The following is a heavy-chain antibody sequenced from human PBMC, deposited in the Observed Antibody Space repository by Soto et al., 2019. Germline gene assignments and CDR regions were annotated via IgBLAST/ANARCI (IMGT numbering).Heavy chain of an antibody. CDR2: ISAYNGNT. D-gene: IGHD3-9*01. CDR1: GYTFTSYG. V-gene: IGHV1-18*01. J-gene: IGHJ6*02. Sequence: ASVKVSCKASGYTFTSYGISWVRQAPGQGLEWMGWISAYNGNTNYAQKLQGRVTMTTDTSTSTAYMELRSLRSDDTAVYYCARHYDILTGPLGVYYYYGMDVWGQGTTVTVSS. CDR3: ARHYDILTGPLGVYYYYGMDV.